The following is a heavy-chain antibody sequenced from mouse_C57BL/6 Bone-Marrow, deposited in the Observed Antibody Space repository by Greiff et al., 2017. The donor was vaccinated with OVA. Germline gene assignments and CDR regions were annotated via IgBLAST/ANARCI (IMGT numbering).Heavy chain of an antibody. V-gene: IGHV1-64*01. Sequence: QVQLQQSGAELVKPGASVKLSCKASGYTFTSYWMHWVKQRPGQGLEWIGMIHPNSGSTNYNEKFKSKATLTVDKSSSTAYMQLSSLTSEDSAVYYCARRDYDFYYYAMDYWGQGTSVTVSS. CDR2: IHPNSGST. D-gene: IGHD2-4*01. CDR3: ARRDYDFYYYAMDY. J-gene: IGHJ4*01. CDR1: GYTFTSYW.